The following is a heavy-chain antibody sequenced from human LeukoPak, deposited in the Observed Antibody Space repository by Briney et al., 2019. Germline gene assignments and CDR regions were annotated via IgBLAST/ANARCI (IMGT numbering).Heavy chain of an antibody. D-gene: IGHD3-22*01. CDR1: GFTFSSYS. CDR3: ARAITYYYDSSGYSLFDY. Sequence: PGGSLRLSCVASGFTFSSYSMNWVRQAPGKGLEWVSSISSSSSYIYYADSVKGRFTISRDNAKNSLYLQMNSLRAEDTAVYYCARAITYYYDSSGYSLFDYWGQGTLVTVSS. V-gene: IGHV3-21*01. J-gene: IGHJ4*02. CDR2: ISSSSSYI.